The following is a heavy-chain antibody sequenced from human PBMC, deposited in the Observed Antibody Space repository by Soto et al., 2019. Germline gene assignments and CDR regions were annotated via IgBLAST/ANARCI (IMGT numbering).Heavy chain of an antibody. V-gene: IGHV4-4*02. CDR1: GGSVSSSQW. J-gene: IGHJ3*02. D-gene: IGHD3-10*01. CDR2: THHSGNT. CDR3: ARDAEFGSGNSKFWAFDI. Sequence: QVQLQESGPGLVKPSGTLSLTCAVSGGSVSSSQWWTWVRQPPGKGLEWIAETHHSGNTNYNPTLKSRVTISLDTSKNQVSLNLISVTAADTAVYYCARDAEFGSGNSKFWAFDIWGQGTMVTVSS.